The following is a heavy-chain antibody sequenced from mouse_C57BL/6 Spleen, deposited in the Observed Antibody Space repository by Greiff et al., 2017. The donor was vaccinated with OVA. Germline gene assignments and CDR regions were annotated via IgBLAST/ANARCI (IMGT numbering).Heavy chain of an antibody. CDR2: IYPGDGDT. J-gene: IGHJ2*01. V-gene: IGHV1-82*01. D-gene: IGHD4-1*01. CDR1: GYAFSSSW. Sequence: QVQLKESGPELVKPGASVKISCKASGYAFSSSWMNWVKQRPGKGLEWIGRIYPGDGDTNYNGKFKGKATLTADKSSSTAYMQLSSLTSEDSAVYFCARDRANWPGFDYWGQGTTLTVSS. CDR3: ARDRANWPGFDY.